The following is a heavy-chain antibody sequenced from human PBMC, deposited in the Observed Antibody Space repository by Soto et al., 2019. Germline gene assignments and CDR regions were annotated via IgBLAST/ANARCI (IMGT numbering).Heavy chain of an antibody. J-gene: IGHJ6*02. CDR1: GYSFTSYW. CDR2: IYPGDSDT. D-gene: IGHD1-26*01. CDR3: ARSVDSGSYYDYYYYGMDV. V-gene: IGHV5-51*01. Sequence: GESLKISCKGSGYSFTSYWIGWVRQMPGKGLEWMGIIYPGDSDTRYSPSFQGQVTISADKSISTAYLQWSSLKASDTAMYYCARSVDSGSYYDYYYYGMDVWGQGTTVTVSS.